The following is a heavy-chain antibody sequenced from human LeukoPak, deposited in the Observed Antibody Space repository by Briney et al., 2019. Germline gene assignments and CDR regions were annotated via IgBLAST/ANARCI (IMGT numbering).Heavy chain of an antibody. Sequence: GGGLSLSCTASGFILGDYAMRWLRQAGGRGREGVGVSSSRGYGGRTEYAVSVKGRFTISRDDSKSIAYLQMNSLKTEDTAVYYCTRSNGYSSSGYRLWFDYWGQGTLVTVSS. CDR3: TRSNGYSSSGYRLWFDY. CDR2: SSSRGYGGRT. J-gene: IGHJ4*02. CDR1: GFILGDYA. V-gene: IGHV3-49*03. D-gene: IGHD6-13*01.